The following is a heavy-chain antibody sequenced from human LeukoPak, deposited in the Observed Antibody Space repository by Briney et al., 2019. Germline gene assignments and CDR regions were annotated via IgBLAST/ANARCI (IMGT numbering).Heavy chain of an antibody. V-gene: IGHV4-39*01. CDR2: IYYSGST. D-gene: IGHD5-18*01. J-gene: IGHJ5*02. CDR3: ARAENGLDTAINNWFDP. CDR1: GGSISSSSYY. Sequence: SETLSLTCTVSGGSISSSSYYWGWIRQPPGKGLEWIGSIYYSGSTYYNPSLKSRVTISVDTSKNQFSLKLSSVTAADTAVYYCARAENGLDTAINNWFDPWGQGTLVTVSS.